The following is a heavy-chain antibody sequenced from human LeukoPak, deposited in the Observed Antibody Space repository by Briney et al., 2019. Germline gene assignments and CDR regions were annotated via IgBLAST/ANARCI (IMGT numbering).Heavy chain of an antibody. CDR2: ISAYNGNT. D-gene: IGHD5-18*01. Sequence: GASVKVSCKASGYTFTSYGISWVRRAPGQGLEWLGWISAYNGNTNYAQKLQGRVTMTEDTSTDTAYMELSSLRSEDTAVYYCATQIHYVDTAMRLLDYWGQGTLVTVSS. CDR3: ATQIHYVDTAMRLLDY. V-gene: IGHV1-18*01. J-gene: IGHJ4*02. CDR1: GYTFTSYG.